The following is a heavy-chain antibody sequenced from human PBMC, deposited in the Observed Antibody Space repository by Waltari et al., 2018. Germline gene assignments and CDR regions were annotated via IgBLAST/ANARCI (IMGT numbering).Heavy chain of an antibody. Sequence: QVQLVQSGAEVEKPGASVKVSCKASRYTFTTPFIHSVRQAPGQGLEWMGRINPNTGGTDYAQKFQGGVTMTRDTSITTVYMDLSSLRSDDTAVYYCAREMATATGFDFWGQGTLVTVSS. CDR2: INPNTGGT. CDR1: RYTFTTPF. CDR3: AREMATATGFDF. J-gene: IGHJ4*02. V-gene: IGHV1-2*06. D-gene: IGHD5-18*01.